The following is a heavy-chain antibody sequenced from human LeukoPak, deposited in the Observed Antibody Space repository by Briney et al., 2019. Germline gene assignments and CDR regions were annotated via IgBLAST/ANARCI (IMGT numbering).Heavy chain of an antibody. CDR3: ARERRGGYSSSWH. CDR2: ISSSSSYI. Sequence: GGSLRLSCAASGITFSSYSMNWVRQAPGKGLEWVSSISSSSSYIYYADSVKGRFTISRDNAKNSLYLQMNSLRAEDTAVYYCARERRGGYSSSWHWGQGTLVTVSS. CDR1: GITFSSYS. J-gene: IGHJ4*02. D-gene: IGHD6-13*01. V-gene: IGHV3-21*01.